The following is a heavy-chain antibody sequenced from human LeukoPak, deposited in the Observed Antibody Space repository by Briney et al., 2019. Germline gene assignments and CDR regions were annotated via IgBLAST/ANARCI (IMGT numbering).Heavy chain of an antibody. CDR1: GYTLTGYY. D-gene: IGHD4-17*01. V-gene: IGHV1-2*02. J-gene: IGHJ4*02. CDR3: ARVNDYGDYGGY. CDR2: INPNSGGT. Sequence: ASVKVSCKASGYTLTGYYMHWVRQAPGQGLEWMGWINPNSGGTNYAQKFQGRVTMTRDTSISTAYMELSRLRSDDTAVYYCARVNDYGDYGGYWGQGTLVTVSS.